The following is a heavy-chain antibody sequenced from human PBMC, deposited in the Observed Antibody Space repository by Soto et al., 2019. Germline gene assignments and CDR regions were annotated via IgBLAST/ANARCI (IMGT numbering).Heavy chain of an antibody. CDR2: IYYSGST. D-gene: IGHD3-3*01. J-gene: IGHJ4*02. V-gene: IGHV4-31*03. CDR3: AREKVAIFGVIIGTYFDS. CDR1: RFSFRSGRYN. Sequence: PPHTPSLAPTFSRFSFRSGRYNWDWSRAPPGNGLEWIGCIYYSGSTYYNPSLKSRVSISVDTSNNHFSLKLTSVTAADTAVYYCAREKVAIFGVIIGTYFDSWGQGTLVTVSS.